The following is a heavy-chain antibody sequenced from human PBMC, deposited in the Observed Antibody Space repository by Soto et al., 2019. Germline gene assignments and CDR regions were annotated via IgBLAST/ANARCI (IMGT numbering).Heavy chain of an antibody. D-gene: IGHD4-17*01. J-gene: IGHJ6*02. CDR3: ARSSSSFYGDSRYYYYGMDV. CDR2: IIPILGIA. V-gene: IGHV1-69*04. Sequence: SVKVSCKASGYTFTNYGISWVRQAPGQGLEWMGRIIPILGIANYAQKFQGRVTITADKSTSTAYMELSSLRSEDTAVYYCARSSSSFYGDSRYYYYGMDVWGQGTTVTVSS. CDR1: GYTFTNYG.